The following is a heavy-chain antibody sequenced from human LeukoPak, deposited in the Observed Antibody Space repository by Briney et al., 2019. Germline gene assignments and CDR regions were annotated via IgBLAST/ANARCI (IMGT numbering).Heavy chain of an antibody. Sequence: GGSLRLSCVASGFTFSSYSMNWVRQAPGKGPEWVSSISSSSSYIYYADSVKGRFTISRDNAKNSLYLQMNSLRAEDTAVYYCARDKVTFGVVRRDVWGQGTTVTVSS. CDR3: ARDKVTFGVVRRDV. D-gene: IGHD3-3*01. CDR1: GFTFSSYS. V-gene: IGHV3-21*01. CDR2: ISSSSSYI. J-gene: IGHJ6*02.